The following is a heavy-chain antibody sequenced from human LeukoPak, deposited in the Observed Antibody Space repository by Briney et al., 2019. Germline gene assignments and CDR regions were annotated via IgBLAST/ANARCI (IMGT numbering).Heavy chain of an antibody. V-gene: IGHV1-18*01. Sequence: ASVTVSCKASGYTFTSYGISWARQAPGQGLEWMGWISAYNGNTNYAQKPQGRVIMTTDTSTSTAYMELRSLETDDTDVYNCARDKQWLVTPYYFDYWGQGTLVTVSS. CDR3: ARDKQWLVTPYYFDY. D-gene: IGHD6-19*01. CDR2: ISAYNGNT. CDR1: GYTFTSYG. J-gene: IGHJ4*02.